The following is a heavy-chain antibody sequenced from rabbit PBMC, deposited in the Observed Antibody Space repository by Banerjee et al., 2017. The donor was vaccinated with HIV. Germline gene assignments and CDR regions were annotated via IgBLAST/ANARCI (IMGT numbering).Heavy chain of an antibody. CDR3: ARGSTESGYFGAPYTLIRLDL. V-gene: IGHV1S40*01. CDR2: IYGATSGST. J-gene: IGHJ6*01. Sequence: QSLEESGGDLVKPGASLTLTCTASGFSFSSGYYMCWVRQAPGKGLEWIACIYGATSGSTYYASWAKGRFTISKTSSTTVTLQMTSLTAADTATYFCARGSTESGYFGAPYTLIRLDLWGPGTLVTVS. D-gene: IGHD1-1*01. CDR1: GFSFSSGYY.